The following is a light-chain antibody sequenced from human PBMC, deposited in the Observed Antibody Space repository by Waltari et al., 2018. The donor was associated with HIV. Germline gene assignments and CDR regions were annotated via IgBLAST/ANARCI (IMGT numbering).Light chain of an antibody. J-gene: IGLJ2*01. Sequence: QSALTQPASVSGSPGQSTTISCTVSSSDVGTYSLVSWYQHHPGKAPKLMIYEGNKRPSGVSNRFSGSKSGNTASLTISGLQAEDEADYYCSSYTSFSTVLFGGGTKLTVL. CDR1: SSDVGTYSL. V-gene: IGLV2-23*03. CDR2: EGN. CDR3: SSYTSFSTVL.